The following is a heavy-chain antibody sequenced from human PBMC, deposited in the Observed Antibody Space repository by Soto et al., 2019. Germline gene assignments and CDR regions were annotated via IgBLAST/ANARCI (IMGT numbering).Heavy chain of an antibody. CDR2: INHSGST. Sequence: QVQLQQWGAGLLKPSETLSLTRAVYGGSFSGYYWSWIRQPPGKGLEWIGEINHSGSTNYNPSLKSRVTISVDTSKNQFSLKLSSVTAADTAVYYCARSLLWFGGNWFDPWGQGTLVTVSS. V-gene: IGHV4-34*01. CDR3: ARSLLWFGGNWFDP. J-gene: IGHJ5*02. CDR1: GGSFSGYY. D-gene: IGHD3-10*01.